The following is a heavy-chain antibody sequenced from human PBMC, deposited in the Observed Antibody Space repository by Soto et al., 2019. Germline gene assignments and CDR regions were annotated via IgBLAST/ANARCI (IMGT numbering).Heavy chain of an antibody. CDR3: ARLNGYCVSTSCHGYYGMDV. V-gene: IGHV4-34*01. J-gene: IGHJ6*02. Sequence: PSETLSLTCAVYGGSFSGYYWSWIRQPPGKGLEWIGEINHSGSTNYNPSLKSRVTISVDTSKNQFSLKLRSVTDADTAVYYCARLNGYCVSTSCHGYYGMDVWGQGTTVTVS. CDR1: GGSFSGYY. CDR2: INHSGST. D-gene: IGHD2-2*03.